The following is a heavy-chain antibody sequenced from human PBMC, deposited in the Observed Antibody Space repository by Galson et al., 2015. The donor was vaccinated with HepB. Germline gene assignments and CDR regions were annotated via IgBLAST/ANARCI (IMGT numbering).Heavy chain of an antibody. CDR1: GFTFRSYW. Sequence: LRLSCTASGFTFRSYWMHWVRQAPGKGLVWVSRIKSDGSSTYYADSVEGRFTISRDNAKNTLYLQMNSLRGEDTALYYCGREAATYYGFDVWGQGTTVTVSS. CDR3: GREAATYYGFDV. CDR2: IKSDGSST. J-gene: IGHJ6*02. D-gene: IGHD2-15*01. V-gene: IGHV3-74*01.